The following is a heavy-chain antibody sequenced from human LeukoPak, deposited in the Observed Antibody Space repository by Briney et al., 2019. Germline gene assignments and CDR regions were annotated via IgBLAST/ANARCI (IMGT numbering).Heavy chain of an antibody. Sequence: GGSLRLSCAASGFTFSSYAMSWVRQAPGKGLEWVSAISGSGGSTYYADSVKGRFTISRDNSKNTLYLQMNSLRAEDTAVYYCARDYGDRPPQYYYYYYGMDVWGQGTTVTVSS. CDR2: ISGSGGST. D-gene: IGHD4-17*01. CDR1: GFTFSSYA. J-gene: IGHJ6*02. CDR3: ARDYGDRPPQYYYYYYGMDV. V-gene: IGHV3-23*01.